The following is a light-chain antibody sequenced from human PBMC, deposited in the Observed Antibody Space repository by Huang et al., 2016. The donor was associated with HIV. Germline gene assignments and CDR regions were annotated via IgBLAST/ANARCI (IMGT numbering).Light chain of an antibody. Sequence: EIVMTQSPATLSLSPGERATLSCRASQSVNSNLAWYQQKPGQAPRLLIYRASTRATGIPARFSGSGSGTEFTLTISSLQSEDCAVYYCQQYNDWPPWTFGQGTKVEIK. CDR1: QSVNSN. CDR3: QQYNDWPPWT. CDR2: RAS. V-gene: IGKV3-15*01. J-gene: IGKJ1*01.